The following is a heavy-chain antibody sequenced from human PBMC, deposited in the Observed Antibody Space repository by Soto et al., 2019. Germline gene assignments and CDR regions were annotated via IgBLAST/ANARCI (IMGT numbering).Heavy chain of an antibody. J-gene: IGHJ5*02. CDR2: ISDNGIKT. CDR1: GYTFSDYA. CDR3: ASRRGSSGWYRWFDP. V-gene: IGHV3-23*01. D-gene: IGHD6-19*01. Sequence: GGSLRLSCAGSGYTFSDYAMNWVRQAPGKGLEWVSVISDNGIKTYYADSVKGRFTISRDNSKNTLYLQMNSLRAEDTAVYYCASRRGSSGWYRWFDPWGQGTLVTVSS.